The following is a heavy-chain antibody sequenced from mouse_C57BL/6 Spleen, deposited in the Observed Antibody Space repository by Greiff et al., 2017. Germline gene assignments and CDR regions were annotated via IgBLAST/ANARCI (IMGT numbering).Heavy chain of an antibody. J-gene: IGHJ2*01. V-gene: IGHV5-9-1*02. CDR1: GFTFSSYA. CDR2: ISSGGDYI. CDR3: TRAPIYYYGSTPFDY. D-gene: IGHD1-1*01. Sequence: EVQVVESGEGLVKPGGSLKLSCAASGFTFSSYAMSWVRQTPEKRLEWVAYISSGGDYIYYADTVKGRFTISRDNARNTLYLQMSSLKSEDTAMYYCTRAPIYYYGSTPFDYWGQGTTLTVSS.